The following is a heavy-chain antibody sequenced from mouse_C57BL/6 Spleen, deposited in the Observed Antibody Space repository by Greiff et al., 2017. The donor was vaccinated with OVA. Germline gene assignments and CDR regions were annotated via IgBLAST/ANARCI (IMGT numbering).Heavy chain of an antibody. V-gene: IGHV1-20*01. CDR2: INPYNGDT. Sequence: VQLQQSGPELVKPGDSVKISCKASGYSFTGYFMNWVMQSHGKSLEWIGRINPYNGDTFYNQKFKGKATLTVDKSSSTAHMELRSLTSEDSAVYYCARGDYDYDEGEYYYAMDYWGQGTSVTVSS. CDR3: ARGDYDYDEGEYYYAMDY. J-gene: IGHJ4*01. CDR1: GYSFTGYF. D-gene: IGHD2-4*01.